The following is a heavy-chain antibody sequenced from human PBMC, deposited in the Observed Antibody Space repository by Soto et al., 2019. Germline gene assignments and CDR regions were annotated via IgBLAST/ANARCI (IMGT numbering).Heavy chain of an antibody. Sequence: EVQLVESGGGLVQPGGYLRLSCGASGFTFSRYWMHWVRQVPGKGLVGVSRSSSDGSWTGYAESVKGRFTISRDNDRNTVFLQMTSLRAEDTAVYYCVREGGYSGYLDNWGQGTQVTVSS. D-gene: IGHD5-12*01. CDR1: GFTFSRYW. CDR2: SSSDGSWT. V-gene: IGHV3-74*01. CDR3: VREGGYSGYLDN. J-gene: IGHJ4*02.